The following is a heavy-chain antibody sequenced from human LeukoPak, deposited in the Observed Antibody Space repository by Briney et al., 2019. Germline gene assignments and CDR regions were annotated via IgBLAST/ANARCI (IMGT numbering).Heavy chain of an antibody. CDR1: GFTVSSNY. CDR3: ARDHSGGSYGTSDAFDI. J-gene: IGHJ3*02. V-gene: IGHV3-53*01. Sequence: GGSLRLSCAASGFTVSSNYMSWVRQAPGKGLEWVSVIYSGGSTYYADSVKGRFTISRDNSKNTLYLQMNSLRAEDTAVYYCARDHSGGSYGTSDAFDIWGQGTMVTVSS. CDR2: IYSGGST. D-gene: IGHD1-26*01.